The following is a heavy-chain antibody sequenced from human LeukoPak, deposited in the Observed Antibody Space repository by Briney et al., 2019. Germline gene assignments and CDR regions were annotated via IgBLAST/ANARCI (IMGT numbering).Heavy chain of an antibody. Sequence: GESLKISCKGSGYSFTNYWIGWVRQMPGKGLEWMGIIYPVDSDTRYSPSFQGQVTISADKSISTAYLQWSSLKASDTAMYYCARFTDYYDSTGGDAFDIWGQGTMVTVSS. J-gene: IGHJ3*02. CDR1: GYSFTNYW. CDR3: ARFTDYYDSTGGDAFDI. V-gene: IGHV5-51*01. CDR2: IYPVDSDT. D-gene: IGHD3-22*01.